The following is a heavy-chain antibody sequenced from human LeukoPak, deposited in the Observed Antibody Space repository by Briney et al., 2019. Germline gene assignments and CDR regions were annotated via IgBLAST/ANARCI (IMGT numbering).Heavy chain of an antibody. CDR1: GGSISSGSYY. V-gene: IGHV4-61*02. CDR2: IYTSGST. Sequence: PSQTLSLTCTVSGGSISSGSYYWSWIRQPAGKGLEWIGRIYTSGSTNYNPSLKSRVTISVDTSKNQFSLKLSSVTAADTAVYYCARANYDYVWGSYYKGPFDYWGQGTLVTVSS. D-gene: IGHD3-16*01. J-gene: IGHJ4*02. CDR3: ARANYDYVWGSYYKGPFDY.